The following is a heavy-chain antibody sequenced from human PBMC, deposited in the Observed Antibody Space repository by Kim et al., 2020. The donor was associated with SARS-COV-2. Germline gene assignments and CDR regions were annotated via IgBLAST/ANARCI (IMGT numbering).Heavy chain of an antibody. J-gene: IGHJ5*02. D-gene: IGHD6-13*01. CDR1: GYTFTSYD. CDR2: MNPNSGNT. Sequence: ASVKVSCKASGYTFTSYDINWVRQATGQGLEWMGWMNPNSGNTGYAQKFQGRVTMTRNTSISTAYMELSSLRSEDTAVYYCARGWGAAAGTGVGWFDPWGQGTLVTVSS. V-gene: IGHV1-8*01. CDR3: ARGWGAAAGTGVGWFDP.